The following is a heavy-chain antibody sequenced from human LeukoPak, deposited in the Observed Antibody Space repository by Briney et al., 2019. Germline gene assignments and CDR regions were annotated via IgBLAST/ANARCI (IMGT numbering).Heavy chain of an antibody. CDR1: GGSVSSYY. CDR2: IYYSGST. D-gene: IGHD3-10*01. J-gene: IGHJ6*03. Sequence: SETLSLTCTVSGGSVSSYYWSWIRQPPGKGLEWIGYIYYSGSTNYNPSLKSRVTISVDTSKNQFSLKLSSVTAADTAVYYCARVPIHGSGSYSPRVYYMDVWGKGTTVTISS. V-gene: IGHV4-59*02. CDR3: ARVPIHGSGSYSPRVYYMDV.